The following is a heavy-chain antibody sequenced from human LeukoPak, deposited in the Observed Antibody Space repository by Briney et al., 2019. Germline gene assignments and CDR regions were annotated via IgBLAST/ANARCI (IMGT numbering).Heavy chain of an antibody. CDR3: AKDESAMDV. J-gene: IGHJ6*02. CDR1: GFTFSTYA. V-gene: IGHV3-23*01. Sequence: GGSLRLSCAASGFTFSTYAMSWVRQAPGKGLDWVSTISAGGGSTYYADSVKGRFTISRDDSKNTLSLQMNSLRAEDTAVYYCAKDESAMDVWGQGTTVTVSS. CDR2: ISAGGGST.